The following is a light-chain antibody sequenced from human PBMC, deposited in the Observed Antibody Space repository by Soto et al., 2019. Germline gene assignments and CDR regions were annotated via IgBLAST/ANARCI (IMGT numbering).Light chain of an antibody. CDR2: EVT. J-gene: IGLJ3*02. CDR1: SSDVGGYNY. V-gene: IGLV2-14*01. CDR3: SSYTSRSTRV. Sequence: QSALTQPASVSGSPGQSFTISCTGTSSDVGGYNYVSWYQQHPGKAPKLMIYEVTNRPSGVSNRFSGSKSGNTASLTISGLQAEDEADYYCSSYTSRSTRVFGGGTKLTVL.